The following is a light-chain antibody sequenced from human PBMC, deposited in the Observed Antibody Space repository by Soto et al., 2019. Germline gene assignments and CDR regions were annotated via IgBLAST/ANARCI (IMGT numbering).Light chain of an antibody. CDR1: SSDVGVYNY. CDR2: EVS. Sequence: QSALTQPPSASGSPGQSVTISCTGTSSDVGVYNYVSWYQQHPGKAPKLMIYEVSKRPSGVPDRFSGSKSVNTASLTVSGLQAEDEADYYCSSFAGNNNLVFGGGTKLTVL. CDR3: SSFAGNNNLV. V-gene: IGLV2-8*01. J-gene: IGLJ2*01.